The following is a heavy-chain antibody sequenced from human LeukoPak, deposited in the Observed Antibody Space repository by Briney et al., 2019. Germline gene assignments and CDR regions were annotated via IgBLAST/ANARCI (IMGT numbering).Heavy chain of an antibody. D-gene: IGHD3-9*01. V-gene: IGHV1-69*06. CDR3: ASTRLRYFDWYMDV. CDR2: IIPIFGTA. J-gene: IGHJ6*03. CDR1: GGTFSSYA. Sequence: GASVKVSCKASGGTFSSYAISWVRQAPGQGLEWMGGIIPIFGTANYAQKFQGRVTITADKSTSTAYMELSSPRSEDTAVYYCASTRLRYFDWYMDVWGKGTTVTVSS.